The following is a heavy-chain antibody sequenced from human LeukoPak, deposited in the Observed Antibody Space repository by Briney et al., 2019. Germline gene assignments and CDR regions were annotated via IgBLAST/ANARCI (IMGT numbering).Heavy chain of an antibody. CDR1: GGTFSSYA. J-gene: IGHJ4*02. D-gene: IGHD1-20*01. Sequence: GSSVKVSCKASGGTFSSYAISWVRQAPGQGLEWMGRIIPILGIANYAQKFQGRVTITADKSTSTAYMELSSLRSEDTAVYYCARDLGHITGTPGYYFDYWGQGTLVTVSS. CDR2: IIPILGIA. V-gene: IGHV1-69*04. CDR3: ARDLGHITGTPGYYFDY.